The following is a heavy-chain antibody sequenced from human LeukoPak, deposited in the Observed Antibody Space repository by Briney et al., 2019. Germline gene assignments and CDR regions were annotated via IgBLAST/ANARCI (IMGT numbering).Heavy chain of an antibody. D-gene: IGHD3-10*01. CDR1: GYTFTSYG. J-gene: IGHJ4*02. V-gene: IGHV1-18*01. CDR3: ARGVYGSRSYYEDY. CDR2: ISAYNGST. Sequence: GASVKVSCKASGYTFTSYGISWVRQAPGQGLEWMGWISAYNGSTNYAQKLQGRVTMTTDTATSTAYMELRSLRSDDTAVYYCARGVYGSRSYYEDYWGQGTLVTVSS.